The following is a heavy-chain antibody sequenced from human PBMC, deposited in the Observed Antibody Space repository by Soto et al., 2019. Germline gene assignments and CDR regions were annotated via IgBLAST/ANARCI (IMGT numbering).Heavy chain of an antibody. J-gene: IGHJ4*02. Sequence: QVQLQESGPGLVKPSETLSLTCTVSGGSISSYYWSWIRQPPGKGLEWIGYIYYSGSTNYNPSLKSRVTISVDTSKNQFSLKLSSVTAADTAVYYCASERGTVGDFDYWGQGTLVTVSS. CDR2: IYYSGST. CDR1: GGSISSYY. V-gene: IGHV4-59*01. CDR3: ASERGTVGDFDY. D-gene: IGHD3-16*01.